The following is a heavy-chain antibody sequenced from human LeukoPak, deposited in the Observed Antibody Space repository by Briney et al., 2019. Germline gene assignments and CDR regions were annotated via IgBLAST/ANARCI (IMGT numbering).Heavy chain of an antibody. J-gene: IGHJ4*02. CDR3: AGDYYGDYMFDY. CDR2: VSGSSSDL. CDR1: GFTFNTYS. D-gene: IGHD4-17*01. V-gene: IGHV3-21*01. Sequence: GGSLRLSCAASGFTFNTYSLNWVHQAPRKGLEWVSSVSGSSSDLYYADVAKGPITTSKYNAKNSLYLQTNSFRADDTAVYYCAGDYYGDYMFDYWGQGTLVTVSS.